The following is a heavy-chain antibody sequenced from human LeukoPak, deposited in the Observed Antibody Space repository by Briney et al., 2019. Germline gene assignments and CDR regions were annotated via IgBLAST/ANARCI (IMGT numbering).Heavy chain of an antibody. CDR3: ARVAKERIGGVYYFDY. Sequence: GGSLRLSCAASGFTFSDYDMHWVRQATGKGLEWVSAIGTAGDTYYTGSVKGRFTISRENAKNSLYLQMNSLRAGDTAVYYCARVAKERIGGVYYFDYWGQGTLVTVSS. V-gene: IGHV3-13*01. J-gene: IGHJ4*02. CDR1: GFTFSDYD. D-gene: IGHD1-1*01. CDR2: IGTAGDT.